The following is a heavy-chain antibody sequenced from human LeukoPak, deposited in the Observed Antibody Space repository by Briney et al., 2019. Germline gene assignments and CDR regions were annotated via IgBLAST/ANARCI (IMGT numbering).Heavy chain of an antibody. V-gene: IGHV3-7*01. CDR3: ARDTSPSMATIGYDALDI. J-gene: IGHJ3*02. CDR2: IKEDGSQK. Sequence: GGSLRLSCVASSGFTFNSDWMNWVRQAPGKGLEWVANIKEDGSQKYYMDSVKGRFTISRDSAKNSLYLQMDSLRAEDTAVYYCARDTSPSMATIGYDALDIWGQGTMVTVSP. CDR1: GFTFNSDW. D-gene: IGHD5-24*01.